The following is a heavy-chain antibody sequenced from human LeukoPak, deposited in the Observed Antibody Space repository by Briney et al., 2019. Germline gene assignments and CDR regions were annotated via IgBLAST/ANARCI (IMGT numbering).Heavy chain of an antibody. J-gene: IGHJ3*02. D-gene: IGHD6-19*01. Sequence: GGSLRLSCAASGFTFSNYGMHWVRQAPGKGLEWVAFIRYDGSEKYYADSVKGRFTISRDNSKNMLYLQMNSLRAEDTAVYYCAKDMYSSDWADAFDIWGQGTMVTVSS. CDR2: IRYDGSEK. V-gene: IGHV3-30*02. CDR1: GFTFSNYG. CDR3: AKDMYSSDWADAFDI.